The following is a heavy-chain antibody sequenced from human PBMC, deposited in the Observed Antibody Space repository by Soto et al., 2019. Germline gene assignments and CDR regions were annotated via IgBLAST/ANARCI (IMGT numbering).Heavy chain of an antibody. CDR2: ITWNSGTI. Sequence: EVQLVESGGGLVQPGRSLRLSCAASGFTFDDYAMHWVRQTPGKGLEWVSGITWNSGTIGYADSVKGRFTISRDNGKNSLYLQRNSLRPEDTALYYCAEDHDGSAIYGMDVWGQGTTVTVSS. CDR3: AEDHDGSAIYGMDV. J-gene: IGHJ6*02. CDR1: GFTFDDYA. V-gene: IGHV3-9*01. D-gene: IGHD3-10*01.